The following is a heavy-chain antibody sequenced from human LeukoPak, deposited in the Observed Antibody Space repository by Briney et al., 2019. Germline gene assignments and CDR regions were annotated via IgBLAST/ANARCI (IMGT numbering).Heavy chain of an antibody. D-gene: IGHD3-9*01. Sequence: QTGGSLRLSCAASGFTFRNYAMRWVRQGPGKGLEWVSSIGSSVTDTYYADSVKGRFTISRDNSKNTLHLQMNSLTAEDTAVYYCAKVAVDWGWIDCWGQGALVTVSS. V-gene: IGHV3-23*05. CDR3: AKVAVDWGWIDC. J-gene: IGHJ4*02. CDR2: IGSSVTDT. CDR1: GFTFRNYA.